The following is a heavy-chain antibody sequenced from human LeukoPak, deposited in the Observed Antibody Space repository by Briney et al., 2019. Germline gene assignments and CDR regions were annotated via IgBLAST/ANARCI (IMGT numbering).Heavy chain of an antibody. D-gene: IGHD2-2*01. CDR1: GGTFSSYA. J-gene: IGHJ3*02. V-gene: IGHV1-69*13. CDR2: IIPIFGTA. CDR3: ARDQEAYCSSTSCYRAYAFDI. Sequence: ASVKVSCKASGGTFSSYAISWVRQAPGQGLEWMGRIIPIFGTANYAQKFQGRVTITADESTSTAYMELSSLRSEDTAVYYCARDQEAYCSSTSCYRAYAFDIWGQGTMVTVSS.